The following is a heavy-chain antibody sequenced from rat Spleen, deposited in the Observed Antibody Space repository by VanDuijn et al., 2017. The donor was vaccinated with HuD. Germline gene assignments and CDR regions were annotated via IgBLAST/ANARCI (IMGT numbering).Heavy chain of an antibody. CDR3: ARQATTDYYYLAY. D-gene: IGHD1-6*01. CDR1: GFTYSNYV. CDR2: ISTGGGNT. Sequence: EVQLVESGGGLVQPGRSLKLSCAASGFTYSNYVMAWVSQAPTKGLEWVASISTGGGNTYYRDSVKGRFTISRDNAKSTLYLQMNSLRSEDTATYYCARQATTDYYYLAYWGQGTLVTVSS. V-gene: IGHV5-25*01. J-gene: IGHJ3*01.